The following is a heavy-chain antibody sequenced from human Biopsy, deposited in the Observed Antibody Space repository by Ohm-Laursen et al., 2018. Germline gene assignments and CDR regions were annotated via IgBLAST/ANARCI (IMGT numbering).Heavy chain of an antibody. Sequence: SVKVSCKFSAYSFGDHRIHWVRQAPGQGLEWMGWINTYSGNTNYGKKFHDRVIMTSDTSTSTAYLEHRSLRSDDTAVYYCARDYYPYVDYLKDVPLCDSWGQGTLVTVSS. J-gene: IGHJ4*02. CDR3: ARDYYPYVDYLKDVPLCDS. CDR1: AYSFGDHR. D-gene: IGHD4-17*01. V-gene: IGHV1-18*04. CDR2: INTYSGNT.